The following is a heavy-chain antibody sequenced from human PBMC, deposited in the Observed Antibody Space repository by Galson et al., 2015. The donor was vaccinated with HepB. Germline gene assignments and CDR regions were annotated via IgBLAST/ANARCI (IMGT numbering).Heavy chain of an antibody. Sequence: SVKVSCKASGYTFTGYYMHWVRQAPGQGLEWMGWIHPNSGGTNYAQKFQGRVTMTRDTSISTAYMELSRLRSDDTAVYYCARVGYCSSTSCYVAFDIWGQGTMVTVSS. D-gene: IGHD2-2*01. V-gene: IGHV1-2*02. CDR3: ARVGYCSSTSCYVAFDI. CDR2: IHPNSGGT. CDR1: GYTFTGYY. J-gene: IGHJ3*02.